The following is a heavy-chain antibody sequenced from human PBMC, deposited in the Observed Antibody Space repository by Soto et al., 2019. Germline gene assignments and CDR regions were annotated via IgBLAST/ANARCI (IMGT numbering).Heavy chain of an antibody. V-gene: IGHV1-18*01. CDR1: GYSFITYG. CDR3: ARGPTDYYDKSGDYCLDY. CDR2: ISTYNGNT. Sequence: QVQLVQSGAEVKKPGASVMVSCKGSGYSFITYGMSWVRQAPGQGLEWVGWISTYNGNTKYGESLQGRVTMTTDTTTSTAYMELRSLRSDDTAVYYCARGPTDYYDKSGDYCLDYWGQGTLVTVSP. D-gene: IGHD3-22*01. J-gene: IGHJ4*02.